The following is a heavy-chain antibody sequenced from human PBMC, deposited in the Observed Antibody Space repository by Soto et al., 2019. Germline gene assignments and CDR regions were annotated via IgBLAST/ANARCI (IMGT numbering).Heavy chain of an antibody. V-gene: IGHV1-18*04. Sequence: GASVKVSCKASGYTFTSYGISWVRQAPGQGLEWMGWISAYNGNTNYAQKLQGRVTMATDTSTSTAYMELSSLRSEDTAVFYCARDAGGMTTVTTSHPHYYFDYWGQGTLVTVSS. CDR1: GYTFTSYG. CDR2: ISAYNGNT. J-gene: IGHJ4*02. D-gene: IGHD4-17*01. CDR3: ARDAGGMTTVTTSHPHYYFDY.